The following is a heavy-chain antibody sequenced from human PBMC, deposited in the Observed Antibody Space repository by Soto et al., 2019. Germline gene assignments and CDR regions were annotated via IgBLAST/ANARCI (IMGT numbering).Heavy chain of an antibody. CDR2: TYYRSRWYN. CDR1: GDSVSSNSAA. CDR3: AGTTSHYWYYMDV. J-gene: IGHJ6*03. V-gene: IGHV6-1*01. D-gene: IGHD1-7*01. Sequence: SETLSLTCAISGDSVSSNSAAWNWIRQSPSRGLEWLGRTYYRSRWYNDYAVSVRSRITVNPDTSKNQFSLQLTSVTPEDTAVYYCAGTTSHYWYYMDVWGKGTTVTVSS.